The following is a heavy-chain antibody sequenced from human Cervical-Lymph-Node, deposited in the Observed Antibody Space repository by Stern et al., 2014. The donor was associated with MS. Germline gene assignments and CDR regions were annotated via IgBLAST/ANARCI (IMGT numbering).Heavy chain of an antibody. Sequence: QAQLVQSGPEVKKPGASVRVSCKASGYTFTSHYMHWVRQAPGQGLEWMGLINPSTGSSIYAQRFQGRVAMTRDTSSTTVYLELSSLTSEETALYYCARDVARKYYFDSWGQGTLVTVSS. CDR3: ARDVARKYYFDS. CDR1: GYTFTSHY. D-gene: IGHD2-21*01. V-gene: IGHV1-46*01. J-gene: IGHJ4*02. CDR2: INPSTGSS.